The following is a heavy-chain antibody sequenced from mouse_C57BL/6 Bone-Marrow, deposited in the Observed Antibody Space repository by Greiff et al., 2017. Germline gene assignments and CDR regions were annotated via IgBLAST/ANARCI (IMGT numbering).Heavy chain of an antibody. J-gene: IGHJ1*03. CDR1: GYTFTSYW. CDR3: ARSHITTVVSYWYFDV. V-gene: IGHV1-72*01. CDR2: IDPNSGGT. Sequence: QVQLQQPGAELVKPGASVKLSCKASGYTFTSYWMHWVKQRPGRGLEWIGRIDPNSGGTKYNEKFKSKATLTVDKPSSTAYMQLSSLTSEDSAVYDCARSHITTVVSYWYFDVWGRGTTVTVSS. D-gene: IGHD1-1*01.